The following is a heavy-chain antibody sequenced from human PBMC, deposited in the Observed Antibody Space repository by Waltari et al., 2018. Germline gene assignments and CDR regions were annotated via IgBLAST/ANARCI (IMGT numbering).Heavy chain of an antibody. CDR1: GFSTRNGYY. J-gene: IGHJ4*02. Sequence: HVRLPESSPGLAKPWETLSLPCSVSGFSTRNGYYWGWIRQPPRKGLEWIGSVYNSGNFYYNPSRESLATISLDTSKNQVSRRWRSVTAADTAAYFCVREAVMGDLDYFLVYFDYWGQGTRVTVSS. D-gene: IGHD1-26*01. CDR3: VREAVMGDLDYFLVYFDY. V-gene: IGHV4-38-2*02. CDR2: VYNSGNF.